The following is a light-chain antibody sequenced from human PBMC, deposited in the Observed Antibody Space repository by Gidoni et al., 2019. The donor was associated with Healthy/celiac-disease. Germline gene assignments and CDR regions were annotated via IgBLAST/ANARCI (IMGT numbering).Light chain of an antibody. V-gene: IGKV4-1*01. CDR3: QQYYSTPWT. J-gene: IGKJ1*01. CDR1: PSVLYSSNNKNY. CDR2: WAS. Sequence: DIVMTQSPDSLAVSLGERATINCKSSPSVLYSSNNKNYLAWYQQKPGQPPKLLIYWASNRESGVPDRFSGSGSGTDFTLTISSLQAEDVAVYYCQQYYSTPWTFGQGTKVEIK.